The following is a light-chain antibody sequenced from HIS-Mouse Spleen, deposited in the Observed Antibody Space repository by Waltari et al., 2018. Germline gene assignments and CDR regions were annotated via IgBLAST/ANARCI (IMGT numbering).Light chain of an antibody. V-gene: IGKV1-5*03. J-gene: IGKJ3*01. Sequence: DIQVTQSPSTLSASLGDRVTIICLPSQSISSWLAWYQQKPGKAPKLLIYKASSLESGVPSRFSGSGSGTEFTLTISSLQPDDFATYYCQQYNSYSFTFGPGTKVDIK. CDR3: QQYNSYSFT. CDR2: KAS. CDR1: QSISSW.